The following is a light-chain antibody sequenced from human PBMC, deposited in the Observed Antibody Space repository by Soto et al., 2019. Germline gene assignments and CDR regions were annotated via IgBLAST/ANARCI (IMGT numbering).Light chain of an antibody. CDR3: HQRYSTTST. Sequence: DIQMTQSPSSLSASVGDRVTITCRASQSISSYLNWYQQKPGKAPNLLIYSASSLQSGVPSRFSGSGSATDVTITISSRQHPDFATSYCHQRYSTTSTFGQGTRLQIK. V-gene: IGKV1-39*01. CDR2: SAS. J-gene: IGKJ5*01. CDR1: QSISSY.